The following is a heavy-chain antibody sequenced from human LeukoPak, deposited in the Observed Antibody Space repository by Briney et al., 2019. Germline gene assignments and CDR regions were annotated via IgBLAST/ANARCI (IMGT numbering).Heavy chain of an antibody. V-gene: IGHV4-4*02. CDR1: GGSISGSNW. D-gene: IGHD3-16*01. CDR2: IYHSGST. Sequence: SETLSLTCAVSGGSISGSNWWSWVRQPPGKGQEWIGEIYHSGSTNYNPSLKSRVTISVDKSKNQFSLKLSSVTAADTAVYYCARGSYYDYVWGSYFDYWGQGTLVTVSS. CDR3: ARGSYYDYVWGSYFDY. J-gene: IGHJ4*02.